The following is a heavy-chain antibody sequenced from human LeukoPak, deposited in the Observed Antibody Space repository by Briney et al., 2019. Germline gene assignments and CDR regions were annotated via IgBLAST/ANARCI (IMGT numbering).Heavy chain of an antibody. D-gene: IGHD5-24*01. V-gene: IGHV3-30*02. J-gene: IGHJ4*02. CDR2: IRYDGSNK. Sequence: PGGSMRLSCAASGFTFSSYGMHGVRKATGKGLEGVAFIRYDGSNKYYADSVKGRFTISRDNSKNTLYLQMNSLRAEDTAVYYCAKFDGYNPPCDYWGQGTLVTVSS. CDR1: GFTFSSYG. CDR3: AKFDGYNPPCDY.